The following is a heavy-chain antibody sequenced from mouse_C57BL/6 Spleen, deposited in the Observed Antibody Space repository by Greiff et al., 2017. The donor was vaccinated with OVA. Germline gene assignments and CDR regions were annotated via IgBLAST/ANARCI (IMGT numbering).Heavy chain of an antibody. D-gene: IGHD2-5*01. Sequence: EVHLVESGGGLVKPGGSLKLSCAASGFTFSDYGMHWVRQAPEKGLEWVAYISSGSSTIYYADTVKGRFTISRDNAKNTLFLQMTSLRSEDTAMYYCARADYSNFWFAYWGQGTLVTVSA. J-gene: IGHJ3*01. V-gene: IGHV5-17*01. CDR2: ISSGSSTI. CDR1: GFTFSDYG. CDR3: ARADYSNFWFAY.